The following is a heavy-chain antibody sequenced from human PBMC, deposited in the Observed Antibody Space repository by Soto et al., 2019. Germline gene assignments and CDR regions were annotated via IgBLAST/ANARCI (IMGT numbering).Heavy chain of an antibody. Sequence: GGSLRLSCAASGFTFSSYGMHWVRQAPGKGLEWVAVIWYDGSNKYYADSVKGRFTISRDNSKNTLYLQMNSLRAEDTAVYYCARVRHCSGGSCYSXYYYGMDVWGQGTTVTVSS. V-gene: IGHV3-33*01. CDR1: GFTFSSYG. CDR3: ARVRHCSGGSCYSXYYYGMDV. D-gene: IGHD2-15*01. CDR2: IWYDGSNK. J-gene: IGHJ6*02.